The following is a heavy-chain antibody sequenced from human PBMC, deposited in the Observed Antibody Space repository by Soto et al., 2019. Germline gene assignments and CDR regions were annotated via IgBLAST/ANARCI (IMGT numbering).Heavy chain of an antibody. CDR1: GFTFSSYG. Sequence: QVQLVESGGGVVQPGRSLRLSCAASGFTFSSYGMHWVRQAPGKGLEWVAVISYDGSNKYYAESVKGRFTISRDNSKNTLYLQMNSLRAEDTAVYYCVGDRWDYYYYGMDVWGRGTTVTVSS. CDR3: VGDRWDYYYYGMDV. CDR2: ISYDGSNK. V-gene: IGHV3-30*03. D-gene: IGHD3-16*01. J-gene: IGHJ6*02.